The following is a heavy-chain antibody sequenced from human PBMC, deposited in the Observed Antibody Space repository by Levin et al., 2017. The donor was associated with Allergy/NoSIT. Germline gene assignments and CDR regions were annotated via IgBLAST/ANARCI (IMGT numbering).Heavy chain of an antibody. V-gene: IGHV4-38-2*02. Sequence: PSETLSLTCTVSGYSISSGYYWGWIRQPPGKGLEWIGSMYQSESTYYNPSLKSRVTISADTSKNQFSLKLSSVSAADTAVYYCAGRAAVTGPYYFDYWGQGTLVTVSS. D-gene: IGHD6-19*01. CDR1: GYSISSGYY. CDR2: MYQSEST. CDR3: AGRAAVTGPYYFDY. J-gene: IGHJ4*02.